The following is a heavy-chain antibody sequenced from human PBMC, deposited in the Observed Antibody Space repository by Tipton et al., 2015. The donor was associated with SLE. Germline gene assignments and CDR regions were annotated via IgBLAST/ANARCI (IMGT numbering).Heavy chain of an antibody. CDR1: GFSFSSYS. V-gene: IGHV3-21*01. J-gene: IGHJ6*02. CDR2: ISSSSSYI. D-gene: IGHD3-16*01. Sequence: GSLRLSCAASGFSFSSYSMNWVRQAPGKGLEWVSSISSSSSYIYYADSVKGRFTISRDNAKNSLYLQMNSLSAEDTAVYYCARDGGTRYYSGMDVWGQGTTVTVSS. CDR3: ARDGGTRYYSGMDV.